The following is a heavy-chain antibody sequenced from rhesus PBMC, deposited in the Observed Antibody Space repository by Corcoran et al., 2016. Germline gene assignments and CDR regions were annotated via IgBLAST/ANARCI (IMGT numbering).Heavy chain of an antibody. J-gene: IGHJ5-1*01. V-gene: IGHV4S11*01. CDR2: IYGSGSRT. CDR1: GGSISSNY. Sequence: QVQLQESGPGLVKPLETLSLTCAVSGGSISSNYWSCIRQAPGTGLEWIGYIYGSGSRTNYNPSLKSRVTLSVDTSKNQLSLKLSSVTAADTAVYYCARHERIAGTMFRFDVWGPGVLVTVSS. D-gene: IGHD1-1-1*01. CDR3: ARHERIAGTMFRFDV.